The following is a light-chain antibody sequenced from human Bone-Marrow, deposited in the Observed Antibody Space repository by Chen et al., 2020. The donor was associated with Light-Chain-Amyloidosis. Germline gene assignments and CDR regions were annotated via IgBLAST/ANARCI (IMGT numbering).Light chain of an antibody. V-gene: IGLV3-25*03. CDR3: QSADSSGTYEVI. J-gene: IGLJ2*01. CDR1: DLPTKY. CDR2: RDT. Sequence: SSELTQPPSVSVSPGQTARITCSGDDLPTKYAYWYQQKPVQAPVLGVHRDTERPSGIAERFSGASSGSTATLTIRGVQAEDEADYHCQSADSSGTYEVICGGGTKLTVL.